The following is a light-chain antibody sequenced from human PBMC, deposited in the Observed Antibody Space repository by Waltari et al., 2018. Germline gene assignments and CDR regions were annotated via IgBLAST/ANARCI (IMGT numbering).Light chain of an antibody. V-gene: IGLV2-8*01. Sequence: QSALTQPPSASGSLRQPLTISCTGTISDFGGYNYVSWYQQHPGKAPKLMIYEVTKRPSGVPDRFSGSKSGNTASLTVSGLQPEDEADYYCSSYAGSNNYVFGTGTEVTVL. CDR1: ISDFGGYNY. J-gene: IGLJ1*01. CDR2: EVT. CDR3: SSYAGSNNYV.